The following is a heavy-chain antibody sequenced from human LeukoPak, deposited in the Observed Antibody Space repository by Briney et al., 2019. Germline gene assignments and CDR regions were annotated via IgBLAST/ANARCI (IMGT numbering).Heavy chain of an antibody. J-gene: IGHJ4*02. CDR3: ARDKSMVRGVILPFDY. CDR2: IKQDGSEK. Sequence: GGTLRLSCAASGFTFSSYGMIWVRQAPGKGLEGVANIKQDGSEKYYVDSVKGRFTISRDNAKNSLYLQMNSLRAEDTAVYYCARDKSMVRGVILPFDYWGQGTLVTVSS. D-gene: IGHD3-10*01. CDR1: GFTFSSYG. V-gene: IGHV3-7*01.